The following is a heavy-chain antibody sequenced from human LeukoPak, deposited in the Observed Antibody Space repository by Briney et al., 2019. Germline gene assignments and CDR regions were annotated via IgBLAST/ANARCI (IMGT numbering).Heavy chain of an antibody. Sequence: SVKVSCKASGFTFSSSTVQWVRQARGQRLEWLGWIIVGSGNTNYAQRFQERLTITRDMSTGTADVELSSLRSEDTAMYYCAAVNSDWYFSWYFDLWGRGTLVTVSS. CDR3: AAVNSDWYFSWYFDL. CDR1: GFTFSSST. CDR2: IIVGSGNT. V-gene: IGHV1-58*01. J-gene: IGHJ2*01. D-gene: IGHD2-21*02.